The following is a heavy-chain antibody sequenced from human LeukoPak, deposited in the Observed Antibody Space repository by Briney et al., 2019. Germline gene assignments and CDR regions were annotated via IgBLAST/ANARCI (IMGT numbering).Heavy chain of an antibody. V-gene: IGHV4-59*08. CDR2: IHDTGNT. CDR3: ARHIYGDSVAFDL. J-gene: IGHJ3*01. Sequence: SETLSLTCTVSGGSIDGHLWSWIRRSPGEGLEGIAYIHDTGNTNYNPSLGGRVIISLDTSRNQFFLRLNTVTAADTALYFCARHIYGDSVAFDLWGQGTMVTVSS. D-gene: IGHD4-17*01. CDR1: GGSIDGHL.